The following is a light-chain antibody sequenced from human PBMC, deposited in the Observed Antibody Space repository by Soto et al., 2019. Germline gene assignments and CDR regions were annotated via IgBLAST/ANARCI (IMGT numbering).Light chain of an antibody. Sequence: QSVLTQPASVSGSPGQSITISCTVTSSDVGAYNYVSWYQQHPGKAPKLMIYDVNIRPSGVSNRFSGSKSGNTASLTISGLQAEDEADYYCTSWTTSTTMKFGGGTKVTVL. CDR3: TSWTTSTTMK. V-gene: IGLV2-14*01. J-gene: IGLJ2*01. CDR1: SSDVGAYNY. CDR2: DVN.